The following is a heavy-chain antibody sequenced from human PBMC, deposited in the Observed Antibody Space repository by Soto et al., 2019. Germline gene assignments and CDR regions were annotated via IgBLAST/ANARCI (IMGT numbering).Heavy chain of an antibody. J-gene: IGHJ4*02. CDR1: GGSINSGGYS. V-gene: IGHV4-30-2*01. Sequence: QLQLQESGSGLVKPSQTLSLTCAVSGGSINSGGYSWNWIRQPPGKGLEWIGYIYDSGTTYYNPSLTSRVTISVDRSKNQFSLKLSSVTAADTAVYYCARSTSPIQGYFDYWGQGTLVTVSS. CDR3: ARSTSPIQGYFDY. D-gene: IGHD3-16*01. CDR2: IYDSGTT.